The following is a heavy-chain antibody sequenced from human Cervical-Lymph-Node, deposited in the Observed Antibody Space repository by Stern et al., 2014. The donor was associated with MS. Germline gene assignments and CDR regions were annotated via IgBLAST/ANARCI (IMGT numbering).Heavy chain of an antibody. Sequence: VQLLESGAEVMKPGSSVKVSCKASGCTFSSYAIRWVRQAPGQGLEWMGGITPICGTANDARYLQGRDRITAGKSTRTACMELSSLRSEDRAVYFCARGYYDSYGWYYYFYGMDVWGQGTTVTVSS. CDR1: GCTFSSYA. J-gene: IGHJ6*02. CDR3: ARGYYDSYGWYYYFYGMDV. V-gene: IGHV1-69*06. D-gene: IGHD3-22*01. CDR2: ITPICGTA.